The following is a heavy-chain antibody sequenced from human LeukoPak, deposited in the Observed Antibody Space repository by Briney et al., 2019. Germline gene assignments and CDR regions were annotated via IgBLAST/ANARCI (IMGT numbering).Heavy chain of an antibody. J-gene: IGHJ4*02. CDR2: ISYDGSNK. CDR3: AKDGGSRFFDY. CDR1: GFTFSSYG. V-gene: IGHV3-30*18. Sequence: GGSLGLSCAASGFTFSSYGMHWVRQAPGKGLEWVAVISYDGSNKYYADSVKGRFTISRDNSKNTLYLQMNSLRAEDTAVYYCAKDGGSRFFDYWGQGTLVTVSS. D-gene: IGHD6-25*01.